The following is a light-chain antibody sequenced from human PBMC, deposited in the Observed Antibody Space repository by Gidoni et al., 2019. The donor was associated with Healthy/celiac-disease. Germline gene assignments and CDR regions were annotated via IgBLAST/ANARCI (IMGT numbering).Light chain of an antibody. CDR3: QKQGT. CDR1: QSVSSN. J-gene: IGKJ2*02. CDR2: GAS. V-gene: IGKV3-15*01. Sequence: EIVMTQSPATLSVSPGERATLPCRASQSVSSNLAWYQQKPGQAPRLLIYGASTRATGIPARFSGSGSGTEFTLTISSLQSEDFAVYYCQKQGTFGQGTKLEIK.